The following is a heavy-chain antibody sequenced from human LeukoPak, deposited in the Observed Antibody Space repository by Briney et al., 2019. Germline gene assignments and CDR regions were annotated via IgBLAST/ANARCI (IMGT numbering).Heavy chain of an antibody. Sequence: SETLSLTCTVSGHSISSGYYWGWIRQPPGKGLEWIGNIYHSGTTYYNPSLKSRLTISVDTSKNQFSLKLSSVTAADTAVYYCAREGGLRYFDWLFDYFDYWGQGTLVTVSS. CDR2: IYHSGTT. J-gene: IGHJ4*02. CDR1: GHSISSGYY. V-gene: IGHV4-38-2*02. D-gene: IGHD3-9*01. CDR3: AREGGLRYFDWLFDYFDY.